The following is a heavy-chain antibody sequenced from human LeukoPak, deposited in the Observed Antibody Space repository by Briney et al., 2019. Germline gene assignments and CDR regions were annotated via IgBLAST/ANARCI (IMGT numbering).Heavy chain of an antibody. Sequence: PSETLSLTCTVSGGSISSYYWSWIRQLPGKVLEWIGYVYYSGSTNYNPSLKSRVTISVDTSKNQFSLKLSSVTAADTAVYYCARAAGKQGGAFDIWGQGTMVTVSS. V-gene: IGHV4-59*01. CDR1: GGSISSYY. D-gene: IGHD3-10*01. CDR2: VYYSGST. J-gene: IGHJ3*02. CDR3: ARAAGKQGGAFDI.